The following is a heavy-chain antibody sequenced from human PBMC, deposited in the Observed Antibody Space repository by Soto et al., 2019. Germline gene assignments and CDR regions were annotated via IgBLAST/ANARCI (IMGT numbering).Heavy chain of an antibody. CDR1: GFTFSSYG. D-gene: IGHD1-7*01. V-gene: IGHV3-30*18. CDR2: ISYDGSNK. CDR3: AKVITGTFYYFDY. Sequence: PVGSLRLSCAASGFTFSSYGMHWVRQAPGKGLEWVAVISYDGSNKYYADSVKGRFTISRDNSKNTLYLQMNSLRAEDTAVYYCAKVITGTFYYFDYWGQGTLVTVS. J-gene: IGHJ4*02.